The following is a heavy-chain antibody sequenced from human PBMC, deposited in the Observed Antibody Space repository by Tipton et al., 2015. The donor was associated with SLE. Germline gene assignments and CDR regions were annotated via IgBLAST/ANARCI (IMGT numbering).Heavy chain of an antibody. CDR3: ARDLLWTYGMDV. J-gene: IGHJ6*02. D-gene: IGHD3-10*01. V-gene: IGHV3-30*04. Sequence: SLRLSCAASGFTFSSYAMHWVRQAPGKGLEWVAVISYDGSNKYYADSVKGRFTISRDNSKNTLYLQMNSLRAEDTAVHYCARDLLWTYGMDVWGQGTTVTVSS. CDR1: GFTFSSYA. CDR2: ISYDGSNK.